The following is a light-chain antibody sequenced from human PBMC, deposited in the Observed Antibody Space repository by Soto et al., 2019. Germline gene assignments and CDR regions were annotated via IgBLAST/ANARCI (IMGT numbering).Light chain of an antibody. Sequence: EIVMTQSPATLSLSPGERATLSCRASQSVSSNLSWYQQKPGQAPRLLIYCASTRTTGIPARFSGSGSGTEFTLTISSLQSEDFAVYYCQQYNNWPPRFGQGTKVEIK. CDR3: QQYNNWPPR. V-gene: IGKV3-15*01. CDR2: CAS. J-gene: IGKJ1*01. CDR1: QSVSSN.